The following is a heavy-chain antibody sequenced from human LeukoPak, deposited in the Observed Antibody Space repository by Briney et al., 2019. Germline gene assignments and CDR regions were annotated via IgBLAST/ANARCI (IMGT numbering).Heavy chain of an antibody. CDR2: IIPIFGTA. V-gene: IGHV1-69*13. Sequence: SVKVSCKASGYTFTSYGISWVRQAPGQGLEWMGGIIPIFGTANYAQKFQGRVTITADESTSTAYMELSSLRSEDTAVYYCARVRCSSTSCYWFDAFDIWGQGTMVTVSS. CDR1: GYTFTSYG. J-gene: IGHJ3*02. CDR3: ARVRCSSTSCYWFDAFDI. D-gene: IGHD2-2*01.